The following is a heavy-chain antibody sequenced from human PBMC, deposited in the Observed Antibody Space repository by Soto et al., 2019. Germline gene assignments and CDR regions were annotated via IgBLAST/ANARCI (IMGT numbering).Heavy chain of an antibody. CDR1: GYTFTSYD. Sequence: ASVKVSCKASGYTFTSYDINWVRHATGQGLEWMGWMNPNSGNTGYAQKFHGRVTMTRNTSISTAYMELSSLRSEDTAVYYCARAFRGLLDYCYYGMDVWGQGTTVTVSS. J-gene: IGHJ6*02. V-gene: IGHV1-8*01. CDR3: ARAFRGLLDYCYYGMDV. D-gene: IGHD3-10*01. CDR2: MNPNSGNT.